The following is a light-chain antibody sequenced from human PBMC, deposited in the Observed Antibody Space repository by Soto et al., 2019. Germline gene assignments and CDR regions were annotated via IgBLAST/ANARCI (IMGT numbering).Light chain of an antibody. CDR2: AAS. J-gene: IGKJ5*01. CDR3: QQYNSLLYT. Sequence: DIQLTQAPSFLSASAGDRVTITCRASQVISSYLAWYQQKPGRAPKLLIYAASTLQSGVPSRFSGSGSGTEFTLTITSLQPEDFATYYCQQYNSLLYTFGQGTRLEIK. V-gene: IGKV1-9*01. CDR1: QVISSY.